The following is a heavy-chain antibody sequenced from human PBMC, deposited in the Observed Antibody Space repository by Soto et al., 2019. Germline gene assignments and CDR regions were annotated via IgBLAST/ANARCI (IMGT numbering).Heavy chain of an antibody. CDR3: ARAATVTTGYWYFDL. J-gene: IGHJ2*01. CDR2: IYHSGST. Sequence: SSETLSLTCAVSGGSIISGGYSWIWIRQPPGKGLEWIGYIYHSGSTYYNPSLKSRVTISVDRSKNQFSLKLSSVTAADTAVYYCARAATVTTGYWYFDLWGRGTLVTVSS. V-gene: IGHV4-30-2*01. D-gene: IGHD4-17*01. CDR1: GGSIISGGYS.